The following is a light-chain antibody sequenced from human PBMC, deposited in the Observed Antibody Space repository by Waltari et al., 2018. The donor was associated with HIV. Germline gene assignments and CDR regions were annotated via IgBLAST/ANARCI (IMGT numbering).Light chain of an antibody. CDR1: QGVAND. CDR2: AAS. CDR3: LQHNSYPFIT. Sequence: IQMTQSPSSLSASVGDSVTIPCRASQGVANDLGWFQQKPGQAPPRLIYAASTLQSGVPSRLSGSGSETYFTLTITGLQPEDAAIYYCLQHNSYPFITLGQGTRLEI. J-gene: IGKJ5*01. V-gene: IGKV1-17*01.